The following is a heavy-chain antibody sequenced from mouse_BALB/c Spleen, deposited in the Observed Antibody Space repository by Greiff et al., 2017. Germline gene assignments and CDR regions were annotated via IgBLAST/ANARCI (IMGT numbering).Heavy chain of an antibody. Sequence: EVQLVESGPSLVKPSQTLSLTCSVTGDSITSGYWNWIRKFPGNKLEYMGYISYSGSTSYNPSLKSRISITRDTSKNQYYLQLNSVTTEDTATYYCARYWYYGSSPGSYFDVWGAGTTVTVSS. D-gene: IGHD1-1*01. CDR3: ARYWYYGSSPGSYFDV. J-gene: IGHJ1*01. V-gene: IGHV3-8*02. CDR2: ISYSGST. CDR1: GDSITSGY.